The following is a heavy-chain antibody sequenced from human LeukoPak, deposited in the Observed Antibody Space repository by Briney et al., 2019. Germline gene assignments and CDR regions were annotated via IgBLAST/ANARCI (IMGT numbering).Heavy chain of an antibody. J-gene: IGHJ4*02. D-gene: IGHD4-17*01. CDR1: GYPFDNFG. CDR2: ISAYNGNT. Sequence: ASVKVSCKASGYPFDNFGLTWVRQAPGHGLEWMGRISAYNGNTHHAQKFRDRLTLTTDTSTSTAYLELRSLKSDDTAVYYCARDRVGGDLTGESLYWGQGTLVTVSS. CDR3: ARDRVGGDLTGESLY. V-gene: IGHV1-18*01.